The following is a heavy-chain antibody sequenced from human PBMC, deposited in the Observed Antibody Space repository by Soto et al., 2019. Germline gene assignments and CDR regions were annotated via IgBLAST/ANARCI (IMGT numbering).Heavy chain of an antibody. V-gene: IGHV3-30-3*01. CDR1: GFTYTTHA. Sequence: QVQLVESGGGVVQPGRSLRLSCTASGFTYTTHAMHWVRQAPGKGLEWVAIISLDGTIKYYADSVKGRLTISRDTSKNTLHLQLTSVVPQETAVYYCARDSRWNPDFWGQGPLVTVSS. D-gene: IGHD1-1*01. CDR2: ISLDGTIK. J-gene: IGHJ4*02. CDR3: ARDSRWNPDF.